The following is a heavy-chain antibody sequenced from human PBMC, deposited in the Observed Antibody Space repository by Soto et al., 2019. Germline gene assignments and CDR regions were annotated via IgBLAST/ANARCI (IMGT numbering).Heavy chain of an antibody. CDR3: ARQVGATREFDY. Sequence: SETLSLTCTVSGGSISSSSYYWGWIRQPPGKGLEWIGSIYYSGSTYYNPSLKSRVTISVDTSKNQFSLKLSSVTAADTAVYHCARQVGATREFDYWGQGTLVTVSS. D-gene: IGHD1-26*01. V-gene: IGHV4-39*01. CDR2: IYYSGST. CDR1: GGSISSSSYY. J-gene: IGHJ4*02.